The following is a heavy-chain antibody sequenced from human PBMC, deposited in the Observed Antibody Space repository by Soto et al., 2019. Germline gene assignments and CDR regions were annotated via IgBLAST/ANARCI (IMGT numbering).Heavy chain of an antibody. D-gene: IGHD6-19*01. CDR2: IYPGYSDT. CDR1: GYSFTSCW. CDR3: ARLLYSSGWYSKAFDI. V-gene: IGHV5-51*01. Sequence: RGESLKISCKGSGYSFTSCWIGWVRQIPGKGPEWTGIIYPGYSDTRYSPSSQGQFTISADKSISTASLQWSNQKASDTDMYYCARLLYSSGWYSKAFDIWGQGTMVTVSS. J-gene: IGHJ3*02.